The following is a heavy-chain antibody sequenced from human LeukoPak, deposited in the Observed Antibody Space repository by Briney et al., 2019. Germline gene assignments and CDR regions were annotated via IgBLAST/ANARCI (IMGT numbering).Heavy chain of an antibody. V-gene: IGHV3-30-3*01. Sequence: GGSLRLSCAASGFTFSSYAMHWVRQAPGRGLGWVAVISYDGSNKYYADSVKGRFTISRDNSKNTLYLQMNSLRAEDTAVYYCASPAYSSGWYPWDYWGQGTLVTVSS. D-gene: IGHD6-19*01. CDR2: ISYDGSNK. J-gene: IGHJ4*02. CDR3: ASPAYSSGWYPWDY. CDR1: GFTFSSYA.